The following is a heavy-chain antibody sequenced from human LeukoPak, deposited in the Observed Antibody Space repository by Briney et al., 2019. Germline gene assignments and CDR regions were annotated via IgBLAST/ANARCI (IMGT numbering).Heavy chain of an antibody. Sequence: PSQTLSLTCTVSVGCLSSGGYYWSWIRQHPGKGLEWIGYIYYSGSTYYNPSLKSRVTISVDTSKNQFSLKLSSVTAADTAVYYCASAPDQEVLDPWGQGTLVTVSS. J-gene: IGHJ5*02. CDR2: IYYSGST. CDR1: VGCLSSGGYY. V-gene: IGHV4-31*03. CDR3: ASAPDQEVLDP.